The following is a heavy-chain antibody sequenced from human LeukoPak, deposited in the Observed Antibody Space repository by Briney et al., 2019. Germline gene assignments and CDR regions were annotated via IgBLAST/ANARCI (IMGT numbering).Heavy chain of an antibody. CDR1: RFTFSDYY. D-gene: IGHD6-13*01. CDR2: ISSSGSTI. CDR3: ARDVTTAAGTGGHNWFDP. V-gene: IGHV3-11*01. J-gene: IGHJ5*02. Sequence: PGGSLRLSCAASRFTFSDYYMGWIRQAPGKGLEWVSYISSSGSTIYYADSVKGRFTISRDNAKNSLYLQMNSLRAEDTAVYYCARDVTTAAGTGGHNWFDPWGQGTLVTVSS.